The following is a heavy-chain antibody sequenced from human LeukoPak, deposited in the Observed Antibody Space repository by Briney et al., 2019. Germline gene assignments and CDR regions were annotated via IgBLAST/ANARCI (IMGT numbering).Heavy chain of an antibody. D-gene: IGHD1-14*01. Sequence: GGSLRLSCAASGFTFSSYWMSWVRQAPGKGLEWVANIKQDGSEKYYVDSVKGRFTISRDNARNSLYVQMNSLRPEDTAVYHCARSHTATDFPLNDYWGQGTLVTVSS. V-gene: IGHV3-7*01. CDR1: GFTFSSYW. CDR3: ARSHTATDFPLNDY. CDR2: IKQDGSEK. J-gene: IGHJ4*02.